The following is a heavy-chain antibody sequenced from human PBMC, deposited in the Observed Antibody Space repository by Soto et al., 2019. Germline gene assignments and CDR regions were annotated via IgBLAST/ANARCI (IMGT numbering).Heavy chain of an antibody. J-gene: IGHJ4*02. D-gene: IGHD3-16*02. Sequence: QVQLVESGGGVVQPGRSLRLSCAASGFTFSSYGMHWVRQAPGKGLEWVAVISYDGSNKYCADSVKGRFTISRDNSKNTLYLQMNSLRAEDTAVYYCAKDLFFRAAGELSSNFDYWGQGTLVTVSS. CDR1: GFTFSSYG. V-gene: IGHV3-30*18. CDR3: AKDLFFRAAGELSSNFDY. CDR2: ISYDGSNK.